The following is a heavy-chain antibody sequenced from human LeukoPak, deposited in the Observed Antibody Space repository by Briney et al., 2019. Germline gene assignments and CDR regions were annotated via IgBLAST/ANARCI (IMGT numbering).Heavy chain of an antibody. Sequence: SETLSLTCTVSGGSISSYYWSWIRQPPGKGLEWIGYIYYGGRTNYNPSLKSRVTISVDTSKNQFSLKLSSVTAADTAVYYCAGAARRKRNFDYWGQGTLVTVSS. CDR3: AGAARRKRNFDY. D-gene: IGHD6-6*01. V-gene: IGHV4-59*01. CDR1: GGSISSYY. J-gene: IGHJ4*02. CDR2: IYYGGRT.